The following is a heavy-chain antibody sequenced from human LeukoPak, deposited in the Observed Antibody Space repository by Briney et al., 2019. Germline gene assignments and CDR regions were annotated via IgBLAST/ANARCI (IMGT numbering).Heavy chain of an antibody. CDR1: GFTFSSHW. V-gene: IGHV3-48*01. Sequence: GGSLRLSCVVSGFTFSSHWMSWVRQAPGKGLEWVSYISSSSSTIYYADSVKGRFTISRDNAKNSLYLQMNSLRAEDTAVYYCAREDTADDAFDIWGQGTMVTVSS. D-gene: IGHD5-18*01. CDR2: ISSSSSTI. J-gene: IGHJ3*02. CDR3: AREDTADDAFDI.